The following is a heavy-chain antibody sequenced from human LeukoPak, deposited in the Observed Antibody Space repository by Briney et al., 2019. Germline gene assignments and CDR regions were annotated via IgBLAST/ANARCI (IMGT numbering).Heavy chain of an antibody. CDR1: GFTFSNYG. J-gene: IGHJ4*02. D-gene: IGHD2-2*01. CDR3: AKDAPAIRAFDY. CDR2: ISYDGNNK. Sequence: GGSLRLSCAASGFTFSNYGMHWVRQAPGKGLEWVAIISYDGNNKYYADSVKGRFTISRDNSKNTLYLQMNSLRAEDTGVYYCAKDAPAIRAFDYWGQGTLVTVSS. V-gene: IGHV3-30*18.